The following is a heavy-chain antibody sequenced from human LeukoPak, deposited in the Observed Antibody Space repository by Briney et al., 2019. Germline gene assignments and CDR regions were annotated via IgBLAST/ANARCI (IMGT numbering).Heavy chain of an antibody. V-gene: IGHV3-23*01. CDR2: ISGSGGDI. Sequence: PGGSLRLSCAASGFTFSSFAMIWFRQAPGKGLEWVSTISGSGGDIYYADSVKGRFTISRDNSKNTLYLQMNSLRAEDTAVYYCSGIYGDFDYWGQGTLVTVSS. CDR1: GFTFSSFA. CDR3: SGIYGDFDY. J-gene: IGHJ4*02. D-gene: IGHD4-17*01.